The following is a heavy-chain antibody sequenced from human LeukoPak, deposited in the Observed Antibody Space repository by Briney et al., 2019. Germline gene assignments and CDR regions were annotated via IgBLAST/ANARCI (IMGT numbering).Heavy chain of an antibody. CDR3: ARAPSYWSDPLNWFDP. CDR1: GGSISSSNW. Sequence: SETLSLTCAVSGGSISSSNWWSWVRQPPGKGLEWIGEIYHSGSTNYNPSLKSRVTISVDKSKNQFSLKLSSVTAADTAVYYCARAPSYWSDPLNWFDPWGQGTLVTVSS. J-gene: IGHJ5*02. D-gene: IGHD1-1*01. V-gene: IGHV4-4*02. CDR2: IYHSGST.